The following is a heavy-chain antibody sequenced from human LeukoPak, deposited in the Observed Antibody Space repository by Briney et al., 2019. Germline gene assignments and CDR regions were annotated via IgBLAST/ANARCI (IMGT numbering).Heavy chain of an antibody. CDR3: ARDGQGSYGIDY. D-gene: IGHD1-26*01. Sequence: GGSLRLSCAASGFTFSSYGMHWVRQAPGKGLEWVAVIWYDGSNKYYADSVKGRFTIPRDNSKNTLYLQMNSLRAEDTAVYYCARDGQGSYGIDYWGQGTLVTVSS. CDR1: GFTFSSYG. CDR2: IWYDGSNK. J-gene: IGHJ4*02. V-gene: IGHV3-33*01.